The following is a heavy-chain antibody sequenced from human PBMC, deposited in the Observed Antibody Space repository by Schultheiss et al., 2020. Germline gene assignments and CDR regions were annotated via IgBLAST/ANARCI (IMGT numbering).Heavy chain of an antibody. D-gene: IGHD5-24*01. CDR2: IYYSGST. CDR1: GGSISSGGYY. J-gene: IGHJ4*02. V-gene: IGHV4-31*03. CDR3: ASGGRDGYSLRGFFAY. Sequence: SETLSLTCTVAGGSISSGGYYWSWSRQHPGKGVEWIGYIYYSGSTYYNPSLKSRVTISVDTSKNQFSLKLSSVTAADTAVYYCASGGRDGYSLRGFFAYCGQAILLTVSS.